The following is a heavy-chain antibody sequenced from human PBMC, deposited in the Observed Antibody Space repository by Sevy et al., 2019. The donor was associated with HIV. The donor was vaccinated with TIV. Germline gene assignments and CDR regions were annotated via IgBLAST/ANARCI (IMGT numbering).Heavy chain of an antibody. Sequence: ASVKVSCKASGYTFTSYAMHWVRQAPGQRLEWMGWINAGNGNTKYSQKFQGRVTITRDTSASTAYMELSSLRSEDTGVYYWGGGRAIFGVVLGEIDYWGQGTLVTVSS. J-gene: IGHJ4*02. CDR3: GGGRAIFGVVLGEIDY. D-gene: IGHD3-3*01. CDR2: INAGNGNT. CDR1: GYTFTSYA. V-gene: IGHV1-3*01.